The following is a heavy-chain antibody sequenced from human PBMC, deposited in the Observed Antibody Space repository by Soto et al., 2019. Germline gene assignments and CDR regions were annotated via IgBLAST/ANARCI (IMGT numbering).Heavy chain of an antibody. J-gene: IGHJ6*02. V-gene: IGHV3-7*01. CDR3: ARDSGSDTRGFYYYGMDV. Sequence: EVQLVESGGGLVQPGGSLRLSCAASGFTFSSYWMSWVRQAPRKGLEWVANIKQDGSEKYYVDSVTGRFTISRDNAKNALYLQMNSLRAEDTAVYYCARDSGSDTRGFYYYGMDVWGQGTTVTVSS. D-gene: IGHD1-26*01. CDR1: GFTFSSYW. CDR2: IKQDGSEK.